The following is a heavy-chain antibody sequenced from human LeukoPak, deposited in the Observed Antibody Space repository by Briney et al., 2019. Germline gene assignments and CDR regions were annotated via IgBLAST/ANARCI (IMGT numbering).Heavy chain of an antibody. CDR2: IWYDGSSK. J-gene: IGHJ4*02. CDR1: GFTFSTYG. Sequence: QSGRSLRLSCAASGFTFSTYGIHWVRQAPGKGLEWVAVIWYDGSSKYYADSVKGRFTISRDNSKNTLYLQMNSLRAEDTAVYYCTRDVDHYFDYWGQGTLVTVSS. V-gene: IGHV3-33*01. CDR3: TRDVDHYFDY.